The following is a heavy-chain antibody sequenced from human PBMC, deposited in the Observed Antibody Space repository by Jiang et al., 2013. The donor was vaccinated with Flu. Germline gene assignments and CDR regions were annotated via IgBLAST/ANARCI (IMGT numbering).Heavy chain of an antibody. D-gene: IGHD4-11*01. J-gene: IGHJ4*02. V-gene: IGHV6-1*01. CDR2: TYYKSKWYN. CDR3: ARAFSRDYTIFDY. Sequence: SQTLSLTCAISGDSVSSYSAGWNWIRQSPSRGLEWLGRTYYKSKWYNDYAASVKTRITINSDTSKNQLSLELKFVTPEDSAMYYCARAFSRDYTIFDYWGQEALVTVSS. CDR1: GDSVSSYSAG.